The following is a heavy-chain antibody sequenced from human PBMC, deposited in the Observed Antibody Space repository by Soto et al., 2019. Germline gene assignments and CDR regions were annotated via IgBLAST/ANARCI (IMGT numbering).Heavy chain of an antibody. V-gene: IGHV4-34*01. CDR2: INHSGST. CDR3: ARRGSVAAAVTVFDY. D-gene: IGHD6-13*01. J-gene: IGHJ4*02. CDR1: GGSFSGYY. Sequence: PSETLSLTCAVYGGSFSGYYWSWIRQPPGKGLEWIGEINHSGSTNYNPSLKSRVTISVDTSKNQFSLKLSSVTAADTAVYYCARRGSVAAAVTVFDYWGQGTLVTVSS.